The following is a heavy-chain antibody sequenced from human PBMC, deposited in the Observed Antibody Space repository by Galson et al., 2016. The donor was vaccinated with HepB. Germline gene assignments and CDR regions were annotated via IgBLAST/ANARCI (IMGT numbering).Heavy chain of an antibody. CDR3: ALYYYHSSGFVEYFQH. V-gene: IGHV3-7*03. D-gene: IGHD3-22*01. Sequence: SLRLSCATSGFTFGNVWMSWVRQAPGKGLEWVANIKPDGSERYYVDSLKGRFTISRDNAKNSLNLQMNNLRAEDTAVYYCALYYYHSSGFVEYFQHWGQGTRVTVSS. J-gene: IGHJ1*01. CDR1: GFTFGNVW. CDR2: IKPDGSER.